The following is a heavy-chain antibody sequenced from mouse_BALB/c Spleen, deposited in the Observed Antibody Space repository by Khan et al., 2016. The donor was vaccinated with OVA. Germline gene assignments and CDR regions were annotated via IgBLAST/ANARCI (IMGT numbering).Heavy chain of an antibody. J-gene: IGHJ2*01. CDR3: ARGNYYWYYLDY. CDR1: GYSITSGYA. V-gene: IGHV3-2*02. Sequence: EVQLQESGPGLVKPSQSLSLTCTVTGYSITSGYAWNWIRQFPGNKLEWMGYISYSGVTRYTPSLKSRISIHRDTSKNQFFLQLNSVTTEDTATYYCARGNYYWYYLDYWGQGTTLTVSS. CDR2: ISYSGVT. D-gene: IGHD1-1*01.